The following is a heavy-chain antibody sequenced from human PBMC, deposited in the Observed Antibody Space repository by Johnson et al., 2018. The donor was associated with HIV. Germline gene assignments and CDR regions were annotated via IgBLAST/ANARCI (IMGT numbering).Heavy chain of an antibody. Sequence: QVQLVESGGGLVQPGGSLRLSCAASGFTFSDYYMRWIRQAPGKGLEWVSFICCSGSTIYYADSVKGRFTISRDNAKNSLYLQMNSLRAEDTALYYCAREGEYWTGGSCYDAFDIWGQGTMVIVSA. V-gene: IGHV3-11*01. J-gene: IGHJ3*02. CDR1: GFTFSDYY. D-gene: IGHD2-15*01. CDR2: ICCSGSTI. CDR3: AREGEYWTGGSCYDAFDI.